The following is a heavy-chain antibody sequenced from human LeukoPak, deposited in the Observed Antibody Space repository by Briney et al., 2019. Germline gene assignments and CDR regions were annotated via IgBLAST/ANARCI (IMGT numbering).Heavy chain of an antibody. D-gene: IGHD6-6*01. CDR1: GFTFDDFG. CDR3: ARRGIAAPPGYFYFDY. V-gene: IGHV3-20*04. CDR2: INWDGIST. J-gene: IGHJ4*02. Sequence: PGGSLRLSCAASGFTFDDFGMSWVRQAPGMGLEWVSGINWDGISTTYADSVKGRFTISRDNAKNSLYLQIDSLRVEDTAVYFCARRGIAAPPGYFYFDYWGQGTLVTVSS.